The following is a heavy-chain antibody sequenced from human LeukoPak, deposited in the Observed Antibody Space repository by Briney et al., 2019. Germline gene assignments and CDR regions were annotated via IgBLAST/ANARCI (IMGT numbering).Heavy chain of an antibody. J-gene: IGHJ6*01. Sequence: PGGSLRLSCAASGFTFSSYAMHWVRQAPGKGLEWVTVISYDGSNKYYADSVKGRFTISRDNSKNTLYLQMNSLRAEDTAVYYCARVEGYCGSTSCYEYGMDVWGQGTTVTVSS. CDR1: GFTFSSYA. CDR3: ARVEGYCGSTSCYEYGMDV. D-gene: IGHD2-2*01. V-gene: IGHV3-30-3*01. CDR2: ISYDGSNK.